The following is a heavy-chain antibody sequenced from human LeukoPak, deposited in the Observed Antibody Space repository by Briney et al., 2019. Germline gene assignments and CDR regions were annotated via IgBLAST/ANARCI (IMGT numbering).Heavy chain of an antibody. D-gene: IGHD3-16*02. Sequence: GGSLRLSCAVSGFTVSSNYMSWVRQAPGKGLEWVSVIYSGGSTYYADSVKGRFTISRDNSKNTLYLQMNSLRAEDTAVYYCARGGGYRPFDPWGREPWSPSPQ. J-gene: IGHJ5*02. CDR2: IYSGGST. CDR1: GFTVSSNY. V-gene: IGHV3-53*01. CDR3: ARGGGYRPFDP.